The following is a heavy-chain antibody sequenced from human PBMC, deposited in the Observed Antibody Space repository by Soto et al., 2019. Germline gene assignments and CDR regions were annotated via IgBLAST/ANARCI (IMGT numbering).Heavy chain of an antibody. Sequence: GGSLRLSCAASGFTFSSYWMSWVRQAPGKGLEWVANIKQDGSEKYYVDSVKGRFTISRDNAKNSLYLQMNSLRAEDTAVYYCARDPNGDSDGIYYFDYWGQGTLVTVSS. CDR2: IKQDGSEK. V-gene: IGHV3-7*01. J-gene: IGHJ4*02. D-gene: IGHD4-17*01. CDR1: GFTFSSYW. CDR3: ARDPNGDSDGIYYFDY.